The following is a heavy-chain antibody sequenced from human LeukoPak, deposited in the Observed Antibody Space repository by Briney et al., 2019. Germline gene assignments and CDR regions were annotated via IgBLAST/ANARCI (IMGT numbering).Heavy chain of an antibody. Sequence: ASVKFSCKVSGYMFTELPIHWVRQTPAIGLEWMGGFDPAYGEPVYAKNFKDRLTMTEDTSTETAYMELRGLGSEDTAVYYCTAGPDCSSTSCLFEFWGQGTLVTVSS. V-gene: IGHV1-24*01. CDR2: FDPAYGEP. CDR3: TAGPDCSSTSCLFEF. D-gene: IGHD2-2*01. CDR1: GYMFTELP. J-gene: IGHJ4*02.